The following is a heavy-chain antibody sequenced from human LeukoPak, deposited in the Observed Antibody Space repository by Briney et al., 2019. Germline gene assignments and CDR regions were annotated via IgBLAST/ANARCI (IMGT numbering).Heavy chain of an antibody. CDR3: AKLLGEDIVVVPAAMANYYYYMDV. V-gene: IGHV3-7*01. J-gene: IGHJ6*03. CDR2: IKQEGNVK. CDR1: GFTFRNYW. Sequence: GGSLRLSCAASGFTFRNYWMSWVRQAPGRGLDWVATIKQEGNVKYYADSVKGRFTISRDNSKNTLYLQMNSLRAEDTAVYYCAKLLGEDIVVVPAAMANYYYYMDVWGKGTTVTVSS. D-gene: IGHD2-2*01.